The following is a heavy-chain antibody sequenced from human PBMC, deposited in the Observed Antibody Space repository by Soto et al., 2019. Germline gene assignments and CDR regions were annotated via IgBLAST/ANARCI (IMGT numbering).Heavy chain of an antibody. V-gene: IGHV3-48*01. CDR3: ARVATAMDSLYYYYYMDF. CDR1: GFTFSSVN. Sequence: PGGSLRLSCAASGFTFSSVNMNWVRQAPGKGLEWVSYISSSSSTIYYADSVKGRFTISRANAKNSLYLHMNSLRAEDTAVYYCARVATAMDSLYYYYYMDFWGKGTTVTVSS. J-gene: IGHJ6*03. CDR2: ISSSSSTI. D-gene: IGHD5-18*01.